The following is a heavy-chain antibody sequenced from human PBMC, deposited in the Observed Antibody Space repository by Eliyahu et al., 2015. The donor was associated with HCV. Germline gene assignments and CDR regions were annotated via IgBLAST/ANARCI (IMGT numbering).Heavy chain of an antibody. CDR1: DFPFGAYW. CDR3: ARDLMGRDDY. Sequence: EVQLVESGGGLVQPGGSLRLSCEVSDFPFGAYWMXWVRQAPGKGLVWVSRINEXGATTTYADSVKGRLTISRDNAKNTLYXQMNSLRAEDTAVYYCARDLMGRDDYWGQGTLVTVSS. V-gene: IGHV3-74*01. D-gene: IGHD3-10*01. CDR2: INEXGATT. J-gene: IGHJ4*02.